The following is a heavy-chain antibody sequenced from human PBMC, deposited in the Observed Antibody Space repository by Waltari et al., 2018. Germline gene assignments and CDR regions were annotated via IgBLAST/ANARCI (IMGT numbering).Heavy chain of an antibody. V-gene: IGHV4-34*01. Sequence: QVQLQQWGAGLLKPSETLSLTCAVYGGSFSGYYWSWIRQPPGKGLEWIGEINHSGSTTYNPSLKSRVTISVDTSKNQFSLKLSSVTAADTAVYYCARGPAGCSGGSCYNYWGQGTLVTVSS. CDR1: GGSFSGYY. J-gene: IGHJ4*02. CDR3: ARGPAGCSGGSCYNY. CDR2: INHSGST. D-gene: IGHD2-15*01.